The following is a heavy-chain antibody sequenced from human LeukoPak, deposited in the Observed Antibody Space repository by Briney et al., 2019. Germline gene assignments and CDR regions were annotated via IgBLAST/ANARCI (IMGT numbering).Heavy chain of an antibody. Sequence: RSSETLSLTCAVYGGSFSGYYWSWIRQPPGKGLEWIGEINHSGSTNYNPSLKSRVTISVDTSKNQFSLKLSSVTAADTAVYYCARVIGTGNYFDYWGQGTLVTVSS. CDR3: ARVIGTGNYFDY. J-gene: IGHJ4*02. V-gene: IGHV4-34*09. CDR1: GGSFSGYY. D-gene: IGHD3-10*01. CDR2: INHSGST.